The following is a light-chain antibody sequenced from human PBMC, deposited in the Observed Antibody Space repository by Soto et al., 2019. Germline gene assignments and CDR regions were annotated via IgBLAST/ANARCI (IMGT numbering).Light chain of an antibody. CDR2: TAS. V-gene: IGKV1-12*02. CDR3: QQAASFPFT. J-gene: IGKJ3*01. Sequence: DLPLTQSPASVSAAVGDGINISCRASQPIKTWLAWYQQKPGKGPKLLIYTASTLETGVPSRFSGSGSGTDFTLTISSLQPEDAAIYSCQQAASFPFTFGPGAKV. CDR1: QPIKTW.